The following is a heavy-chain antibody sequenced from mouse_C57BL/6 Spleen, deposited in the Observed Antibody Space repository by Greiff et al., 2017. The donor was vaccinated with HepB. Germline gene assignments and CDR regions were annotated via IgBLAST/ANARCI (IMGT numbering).Heavy chain of an antibody. CDR3: ARDGSSGYFDY. V-gene: IGHV1-26*01. J-gene: IGHJ2*01. CDR1: GYTFTDYY. Sequence: EVQLQQSGPELVKPGASVKISCKASGYTFTDYYMNWVKQSHGKSLEWIGDINPNNGGTSYNQKFKGKATLNVDKSSSTAYMELRSLTSEDSAVYYCARDGSSGYFDYWGQGTTLTVSS. CDR2: INPNNGGT. D-gene: IGHD1-1*01.